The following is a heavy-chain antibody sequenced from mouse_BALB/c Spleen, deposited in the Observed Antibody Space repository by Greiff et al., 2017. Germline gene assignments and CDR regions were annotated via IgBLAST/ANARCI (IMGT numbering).Heavy chain of an antibody. V-gene: IGHV1-69*02. CDR1: GYTFTSYW. Sequence: VQLQQPGAELVKPGASVKLSCKASGYTFTSYWMHWVKQRPGQGLEWIGEIDPSDSYTNYNQKFKGKATLTVDKSSSTAYMQLSSLTSEDSAVYYCARLGKTSDYWGQGTTLTVSS. CDR2: IDPSDSYT. J-gene: IGHJ2*01. CDR3: ARLGKTSDY.